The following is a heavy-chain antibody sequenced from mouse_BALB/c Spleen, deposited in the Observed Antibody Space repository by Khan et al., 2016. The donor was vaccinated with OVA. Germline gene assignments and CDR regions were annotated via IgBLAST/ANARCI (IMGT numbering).Heavy chain of an antibody. J-gene: IGHJ4*01. CDR3: ARKNYYGYAVDY. Sequence: VQLKESGPGLVKPSQSLSLTCTVTGYSITTNYAWDWIRQFPGNKLEWMGYISYSGSTSYNPSLKSRISITRDTSKNHFFLQLNSVTTEDTATYYCARKNYYGYAVDYWGQGTSVTVSS. CDR1: GYSITTNYA. CDR2: ISYSGST. V-gene: IGHV3-2*02. D-gene: IGHD1-1*01.